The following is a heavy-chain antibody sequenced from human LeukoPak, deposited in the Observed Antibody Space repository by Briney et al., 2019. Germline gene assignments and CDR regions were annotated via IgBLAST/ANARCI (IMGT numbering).Heavy chain of an antibody. D-gene: IGHD3-9*01. CDR1: GGTFSSYA. Sequence: ASVKVSCKASGGTFSSYAISWVRQAPGQGLEWMGGIIPIFGTANYAQKFQGRVTITADESTSTAYMELSSLRSEDTAVYYCARDSYYDILTGYLRYFDYWGQGTLVTVSS. J-gene: IGHJ4*02. CDR2: IIPIFGTA. V-gene: IGHV1-69*13. CDR3: ARDSYYDILTGYLRYFDY.